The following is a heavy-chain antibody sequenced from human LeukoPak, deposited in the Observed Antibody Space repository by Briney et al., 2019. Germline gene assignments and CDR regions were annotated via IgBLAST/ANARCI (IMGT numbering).Heavy chain of an antibody. V-gene: IGHV3-23*01. CDR3: AKDRQYYHDTSGYYGD. J-gene: IGHJ4*02. Sequence: GALRLSCAASGFTFSSYAISWVRQAPGKGLEWVSGISGSGGSTYYADSVKGRFTISRDQTKNTLYLEMNSLRAEDTAVYYCAKDRQYYHDTSGYYGDWGQGTLVTVSS. CDR1: GFTFSSYA. CDR2: ISGSGGST. D-gene: IGHD3-22*01.